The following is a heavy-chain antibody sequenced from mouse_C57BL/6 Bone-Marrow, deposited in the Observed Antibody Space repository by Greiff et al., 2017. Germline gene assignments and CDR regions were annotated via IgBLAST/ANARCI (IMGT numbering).Heavy chain of an antibody. V-gene: IGHV5-4*01. CDR2: ISDGGSYT. J-gene: IGHJ1*03. CDR1: GFTFSSYA. D-gene: IGHD1-1*01. CDR3: AREDTTVVATGYFDV. Sequence: EVQGVESGGGLVKPGGSLKLSCAASGFTFSSYAMSWVRQTPEKRLEWVATISDGGSYTYYPDNVKGRFTISRDNAKNNLYLQMSHLKSEDTAMYYCAREDTTVVATGYFDVWGTGTTVTVSS.